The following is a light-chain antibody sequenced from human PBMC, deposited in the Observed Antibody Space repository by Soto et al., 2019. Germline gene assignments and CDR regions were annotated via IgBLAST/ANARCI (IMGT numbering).Light chain of an antibody. CDR2: GAS. CDR3: QQYGRSPYT. J-gene: IGKJ2*01. CDR1: QSVSSSC. Sequence: EIVLTQSPGTLSLSPGERATLSCRASQSVSSSCLAWYQQRPGQAPRLLIYGASSRATGIPDRFSGSGSGTDFTLTISRLEPEDFAVYYCQQYGRSPYTFGQGTKLEIK. V-gene: IGKV3-20*01.